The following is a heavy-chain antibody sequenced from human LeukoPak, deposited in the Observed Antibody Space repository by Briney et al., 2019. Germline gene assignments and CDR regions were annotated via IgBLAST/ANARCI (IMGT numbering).Heavy chain of an antibody. J-gene: IGHJ4*02. Sequence: PGGSLRLSCAASGFTFSSYSMNWVRQAPGKGLEWVSSISSSSSTIYYADSVKGRFTISRDNAKNSLYLQMNSLRAEDTAVYYCARLGGATAFDYWGQGTLVTVSS. CDR2: ISSSSSTI. CDR1: GFTFSSYS. CDR3: ARLGGATAFDY. D-gene: IGHD1-26*01. V-gene: IGHV3-48*04.